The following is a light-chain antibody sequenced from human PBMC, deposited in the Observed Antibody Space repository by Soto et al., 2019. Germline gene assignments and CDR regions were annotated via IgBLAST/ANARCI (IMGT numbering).Light chain of an antibody. V-gene: IGKV3-15*01. Sequence: EIVLTQSPATLSLSPGERATLSCRASQSVSSYLAWYQQKPGQAPRLLIYGASARATGIPARFSGTGSGTEFTLTISNLQSEDFAVYFCQQYSSWPPWTFGQGTKVDIK. CDR1: QSVSSY. CDR3: QQYSSWPPWT. CDR2: GAS. J-gene: IGKJ1*01.